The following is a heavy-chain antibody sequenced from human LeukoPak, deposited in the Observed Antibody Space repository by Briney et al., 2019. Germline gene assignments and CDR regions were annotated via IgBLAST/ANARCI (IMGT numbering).Heavy chain of an antibody. CDR1: GGSISSYY. J-gene: IGHJ4*02. D-gene: IGHD4-11*01. CDR2: IYYSGST. CDR3: ARGPLTRPYYFDY. V-gene: IGHV4-59*08. Sequence: SETLSLTCTVSGGSISSYYWSWIRQPPGKGLEWIGYIYYSGSTNYNPSLKSRVTISVDTSKNQFSLKLSSVTAADTAVYYCARGPLTRPYYFDYWGQGTLVTVSS.